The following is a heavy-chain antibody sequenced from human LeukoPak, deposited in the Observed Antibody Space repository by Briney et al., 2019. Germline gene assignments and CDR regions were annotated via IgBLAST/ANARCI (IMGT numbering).Heavy chain of an antibody. CDR1: GYTFTSYA. Sequence: ASVKVSCKASGYTFTSYAMHWVRQAPGQGLEWMGWINAGNGNTKYSQKFQGRVTIARDTSASTAYMELSSLRSEDTAVYYCASEAYCGGDCPLDPWGQGTLVTVSS. CDR2: INAGNGNT. D-gene: IGHD2-21*02. V-gene: IGHV1-3*01. J-gene: IGHJ5*02. CDR3: ASEAYCGGDCPLDP.